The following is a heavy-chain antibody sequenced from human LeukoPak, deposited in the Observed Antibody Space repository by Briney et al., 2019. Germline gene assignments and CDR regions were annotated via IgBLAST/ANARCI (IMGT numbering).Heavy chain of an antibody. CDR3: ASPRYPRDYYYYGMDV. CDR1: GYTFTGYY. CDR2: INPNSGGT. D-gene: IGHD2-15*01. J-gene: IGHJ6*02. V-gene: IGHV1-2*02. Sequence: ASVKVSCKASGYTFTGYYMHWVRQAPGQGLEWMGWINPNSGGTNYAQKFQGRVTMTRDTSISTAYMELSSLRSEDTAVYYCASPRYPRDYYYYGMDVWGQGTTVTVSS.